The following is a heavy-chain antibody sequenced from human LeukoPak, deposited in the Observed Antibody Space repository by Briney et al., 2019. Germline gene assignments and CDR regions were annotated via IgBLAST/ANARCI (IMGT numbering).Heavy chain of an antibody. CDR2: ISSHGTNK. CDR1: GFNFSNST. CDR3: VRGEPQDVFDM. Sequence: GGSLRLSCVASGFNFSNSTVQWVRQAPGKGLEWVALISSHGTNKYYADSVKGRFTVARDNSKNTLYLQMKSLGPEDTALYYCVRGEPQDVFDMWGQGTMVSVSS. V-gene: IGHV3-30-3*01. J-gene: IGHJ3*02.